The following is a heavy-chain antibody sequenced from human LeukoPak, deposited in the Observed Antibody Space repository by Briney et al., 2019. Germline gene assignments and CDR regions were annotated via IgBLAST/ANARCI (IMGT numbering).Heavy chain of an antibody. Sequence: GGSLRLSCAASGFTFSSYAMSWVRQAPGKGLEWVSAISGSGGSTYYADSVKGRFTISRDNSKNTLYLQMDSLRAEDTAVYYCARGDTYSSSWYGFHYWGQGTLVTVSS. CDR1: GFTFSSYA. V-gene: IGHV3-23*01. J-gene: IGHJ4*02. CDR2: ISGSGGST. CDR3: ARGDTYSSSWYGFHY. D-gene: IGHD6-13*01.